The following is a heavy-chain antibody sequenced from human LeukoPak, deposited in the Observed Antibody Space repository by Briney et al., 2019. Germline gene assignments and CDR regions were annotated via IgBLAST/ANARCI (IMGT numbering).Heavy chain of an antibody. J-gene: IGHJ6*02. Sequence: PGGSLRLSCAASGFTFDDYAMHWVRQAPGKGLEWVSLISGDGVRTHYADSVKGRFTISRDNSKNSLYLQMNSLRTEDTSLYYCAKDNNEQWPRYYYYGMDVWGQGTTVTVSS. CDR1: GFTFDDYA. D-gene: IGHD6-19*01. CDR2: ISGDGVRT. CDR3: AKDNNEQWPRYYYYGMDV. V-gene: IGHV3-43*02.